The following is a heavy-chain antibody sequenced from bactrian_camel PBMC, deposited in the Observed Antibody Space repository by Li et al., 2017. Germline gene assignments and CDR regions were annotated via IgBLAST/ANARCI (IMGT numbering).Heavy chain of an antibody. V-gene: IGHV3S9*01. CDR2: FDPDGEA. CDR3: AADVVPSQEHAWVLGENGF. D-gene: IGHD3*01. Sequence: HVQLVESGGGSVQAGGSLRLSCVASGIPYNYFMGWFRQKPGMLLREGVATFDPDGEAHNADSVLGRFTISQDNAKKTVHLQMNSLKPEDTAMYYCAADVVPSQEHAWVLGENGFWGQGTQVTVS. CDR1: GIPYNYF. J-gene: IGHJ6*01.